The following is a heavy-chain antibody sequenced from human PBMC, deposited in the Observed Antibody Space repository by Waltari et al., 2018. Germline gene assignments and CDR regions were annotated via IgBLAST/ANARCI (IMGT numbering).Heavy chain of an antibody. J-gene: IGHJ6*02. D-gene: IGHD3-22*01. CDR1: GGSISSGSYY. CDR2: IYTSGST. Sequence: QVQLQESGPGLVKPSQTLSLTCTVSGGSISSGSYYWSWIRQPAGKGLEWIGRIYTSGSTNYNPSLKRRVTISVETSKNQFSLKRSSVTAADTAVYYCARENRLYYYDSSGYGMDVWGQGTTVTVSS. CDR3: ARENRLYYYDSSGYGMDV. V-gene: IGHV4-61*02.